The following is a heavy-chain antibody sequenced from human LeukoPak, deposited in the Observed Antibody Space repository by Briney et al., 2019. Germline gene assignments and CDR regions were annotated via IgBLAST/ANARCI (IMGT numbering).Heavy chain of an antibody. Sequence: PSETLSLTCTVSGASISSSPFYWGWIRQPPGKGLEWIGYIYYSGSTYYNPSLKSRVTISVDTSKNQFSLKLSSVTAADTAVYYCARHLKVLGNFDYWGQGTLVTVSS. CDR2: IYYSGST. D-gene: IGHD7-27*01. J-gene: IGHJ4*02. V-gene: IGHV4-39*01. CDR3: ARHLKVLGNFDY. CDR1: GASISSSPFY.